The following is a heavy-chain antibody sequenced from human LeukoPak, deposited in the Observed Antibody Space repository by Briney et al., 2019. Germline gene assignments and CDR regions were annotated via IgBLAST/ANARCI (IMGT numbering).Heavy chain of an antibody. J-gene: IGHJ4*02. V-gene: IGHV4-30-4*08. CDR2: IYYSGST. Sequence: SQTLSLTCTVSGGSISSGDYYWSWIRQPPGKGLEWIGYIYYSGSTYYNPSLKSRVTISVDTSKNQFSLKLSSVTAADTAVYYCARDSLMVRGMSYFDYWGQGTLVTVSS. CDR1: GGSISSGDYY. D-gene: IGHD3-10*01. CDR3: ARDSLMVRGMSYFDY.